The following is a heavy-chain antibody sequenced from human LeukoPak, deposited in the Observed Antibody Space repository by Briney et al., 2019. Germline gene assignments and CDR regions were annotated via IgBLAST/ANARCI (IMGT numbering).Heavy chain of an antibody. CDR2: IYYSGST. Sequence: SETLSLTCTVSGGSISSYYWSWIRQPPGKGLEWIGYIYYSGSTNYNPSLKRRVAISVDTSKNQFSLKLSSVTAADTAVYYCARGSPGYYDSSPDYWGQGTLVTVSS. D-gene: IGHD3-22*01. CDR3: ARGSPGYYDSSPDY. CDR1: GGSISSYY. V-gene: IGHV4-59*01. J-gene: IGHJ4*02.